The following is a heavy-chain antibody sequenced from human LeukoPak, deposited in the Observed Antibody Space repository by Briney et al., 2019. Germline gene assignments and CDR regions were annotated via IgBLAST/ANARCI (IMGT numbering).Heavy chain of an antibody. J-gene: IGHJ4*02. Sequence: PGGSLRLSCAATGFTFSNYAMSWVRQAPGKGLEWVSAISGSGGSTNYADSVKGRFTISRDNSKNTLYLQMNSLRAEDTAVYYCVGADYDILTGYYIDYWGQGTLVTVSS. CDR1: GFTFSNYA. CDR3: VGADYDILTGYYIDY. D-gene: IGHD3-9*01. CDR2: ISGSGGST. V-gene: IGHV3-23*01.